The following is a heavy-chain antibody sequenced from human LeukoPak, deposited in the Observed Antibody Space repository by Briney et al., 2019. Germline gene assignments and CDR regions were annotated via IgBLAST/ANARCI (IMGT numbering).Heavy chain of an antibody. D-gene: IGHD1-26*01. Sequence: ASVKVSCKASGYTFTSYDINWVRQATGQGLEWMGWMNPNSGNTGYAQKFQGRVTITRNTSISTAYMELSSLRSEDTAVYYCARRGTRYSGSYFWFDPWGQGTLVTVSS. CDR3: ARRGTRYSGSYFWFDP. CDR2: MNPNSGNT. J-gene: IGHJ5*02. V-gene: IGHV1-8*03. CDR1: GYTFTSYD.